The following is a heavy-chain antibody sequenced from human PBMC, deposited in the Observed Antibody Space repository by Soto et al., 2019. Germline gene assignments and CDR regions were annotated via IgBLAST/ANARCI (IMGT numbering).Heavy chain of an antibody. J-gene: IGHJ5*02. V-gene: IGHV3-23*01. CDR1: GFTFSYYA. CDR2: ISGSGGST. CDR3: AKDPSVRYCGGDCYSGLGP. D-gene: IGHD2-21*02. Sequence: PGGSLRLSCAASGFTFSYYAMSWVRQAPGKGLEWVSGISGSGGSTYYADSAKGRFTTSRDNSKSTLYLQMSSLRAEDTAVYYCAKDPSVRYCGGDCYSGLGPWGQGTLVTVSS.